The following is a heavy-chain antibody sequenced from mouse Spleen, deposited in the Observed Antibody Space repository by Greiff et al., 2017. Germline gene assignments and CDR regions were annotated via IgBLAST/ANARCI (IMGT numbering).Heavy chain of an antibody. Sequence: EVKLVESGGGLVKPGGSLKLSCAASGFTFSDYGMAWVRQAPGKGPEWVAFISNLAYSIYYADTVTGRFTISRENAKNTLYLEMSSLRSEDTAMYYCARHGYYGNFYFDYWGQGTTLTVSS. CDR1: GFTFSDYG. V-gene: IGHV5-15*01. J-gene: IGHJ2*01. CDR2: ISNLAYSI. D-gene: IGHD2-1*01. CDR3: ARHGYYGNFYFDY.